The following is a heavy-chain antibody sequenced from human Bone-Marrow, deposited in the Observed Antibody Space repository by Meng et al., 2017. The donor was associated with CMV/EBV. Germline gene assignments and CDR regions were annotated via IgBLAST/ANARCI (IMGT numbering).Heavy chain of an antibody. D-gene: IGHD3-22*01. CDR3: ARASEGDSSGYYYVARVSDY. V-gene: IGHV3-64*02. J-gene: IGHJ4*02. CDR2: ISSNGGST. Sequence: GESLKISCAASGFTFSSYAMHWVRQAPGKGLEYVSAISSNGGSTYYADSVKGRFTISRDNSKNTLYLQMNSLRAEDTAVYYCARASEGDSSGYYYVARVSDYWGQGTLVTVSS. CDR1: GFTFSSYA.